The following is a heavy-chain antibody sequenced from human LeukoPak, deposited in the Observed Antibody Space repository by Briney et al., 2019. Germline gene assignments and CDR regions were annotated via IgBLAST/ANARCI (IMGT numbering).Heavy chain of an antibody. CDR3: AREVSHLRIAFDM. J-gene: IGHJ3*02. D-gene: IGHD6-6*01. CDR1: GFTFTRYW. Sequence: GGSLRLSCAASGFTFTRYWMHWVRQAPGKGLVWVSRVNSDGSSATYADSVKGRFTISRDNAKNTLYLQMRSLRSEDTAVYYCAREVSHLRIAFDMWGHGTMVTVSS. V-gene: IGHV3-74*01. CDR2: VNSDGSSA.